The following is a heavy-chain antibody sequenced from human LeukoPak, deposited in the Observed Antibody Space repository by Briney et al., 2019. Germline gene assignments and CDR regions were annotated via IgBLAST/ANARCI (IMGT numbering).Heavy chain of an antibody. CDR1: GGSLSSYY. D-gene: IGHD1-20*01. CDR2: IYYSGSI. CDR3: ASALAIARTTGYWFDP. Sequence: PSETLSLTCTVSGGSLSSYYWSWIRHPPGKGLEWIGYIYYSGSINYNPYLKSRVRISVETSKNQFSLKLSSVTAADTAVYYCASALAIARTTGYWFDPWGQGTLVTVSS. V-gene: IGHV4-59*01. J-gene: IGHJ5*02.